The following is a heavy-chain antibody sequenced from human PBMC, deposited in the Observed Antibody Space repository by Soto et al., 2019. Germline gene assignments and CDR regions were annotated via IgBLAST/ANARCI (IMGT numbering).Heavy chain of an antibody. D-gene: IGHD5-12*01. CDR1: GGSISSGDYY. Sequence: SETLSLTCTVSGGSISSGDYYWSWIRQPPGKGLEWIGYIYYSGSTYYNPSLKSRVTISVDTSKNQFSLKLSSVTAADTAVYYCARDSGYDLNWFDPWGQGTLVTVSS. V-gene: IGHV4-30-4*01. CDR3: ARDSGYDLNWFDP. CDR2: IYYSGST. J-gene: IGHJ5*02.